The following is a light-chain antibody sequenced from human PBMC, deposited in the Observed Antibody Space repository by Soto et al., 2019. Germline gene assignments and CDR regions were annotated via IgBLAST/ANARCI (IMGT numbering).Light chain of an antibody. CDR1: QDISNY. CDR2: AAS. V-gene: IGKV1-27*01. J-gene: IGKJ3*01. CDR3: QHYTSAPFT. Sequence: DIQMTQSPSSLSASVGDRVTITCRASQDISNYLAWYQQKPGKVPKLLIFAASTLHSGVPSRFSGSGSGTAFTLSISGLQPEDGAGYYCQHYTSAPFTFGPGTKVDIK.